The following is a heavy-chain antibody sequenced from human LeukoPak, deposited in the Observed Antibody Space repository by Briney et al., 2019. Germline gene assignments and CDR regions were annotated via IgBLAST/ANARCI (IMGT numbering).Heavy chain of an antibody. Sequence: SETLSLTCTVSGGSISSGGYYWSWIRQRPGKGLEWIGYIYYSGSTYYNPSLKSRVTISVDTSKNQFSLKLSSVTAADTAVYYCARVGGIQQIDYWGQGTLVTVSS. D-gene: IGHD5-18*01. CDR3: ARVGGIQQIDY. J-gene: IGHJ4*02. CDR2: IYYSGST. CDR1: GGSISSGGYY. V-gene: IGHV4-31*03.